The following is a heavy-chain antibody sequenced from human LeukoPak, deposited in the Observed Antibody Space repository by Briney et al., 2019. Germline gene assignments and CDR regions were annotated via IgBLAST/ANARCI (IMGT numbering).Heavy chain of an antibody. CDR3: ARAKVENYYYYYMDV. J-gene: IGHJ6*03. CDR1: GGSFSGYS. CDR2: INHSGST. D-gene: IGHD5-24*01. Sequence: SETLSLTCAVYGGSFSGYSWNWIRQPPGKGLEWIGEINHSGSTNYNPSLKSRVTISVDTSKNQFSLKLSSVTAADTAVYYCARAKVENYYYYYMDVWGKGTTVTVSS. V-gene: IGHV4-34*01.